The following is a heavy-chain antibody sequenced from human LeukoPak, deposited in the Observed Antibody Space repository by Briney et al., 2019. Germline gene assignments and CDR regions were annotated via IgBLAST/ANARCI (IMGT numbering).Heavy chain of an antibody. CDR3: AREFGSSSWPSSFDY. J-gene: IGHJ4*02. CDR1: GGSISSGDYY. D-gene: IGHD6-13*01. V-gene: IGHV4-39*07. CDR2: IYYSGST. Sequence: PSETLSLTCTVSGGSISSGDYYWSWIRQPPGKGLEWIGSIYYSGSTYYNPSLKSRVTISVDTSKNQFSLKLSSVTAADTAVYYCAREFGSSSWPSSFDYWGQGTLVTVSS.